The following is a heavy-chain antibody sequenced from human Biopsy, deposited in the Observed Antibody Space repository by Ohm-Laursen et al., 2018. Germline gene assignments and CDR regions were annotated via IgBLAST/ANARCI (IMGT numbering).Heavy chain of an antibody. D-gene: IGHD6-6*01. J-gene: IGHJ4*02. CDR1: GGSITSYY. CDR2: IYYSGST. CDR3: ATSLPSHWGSAALEN. V-gene: IGHV4-59*12. Sequence: SETLSLTCTVSGGSITSYYRSWIRRPPGNRLEWIGYIYYSGSTNYNPSLKSRFTISEDRSKNQFSLKLKSVTAADTAVYYCATSLPSHWGSAALENWGQGILVTVSS.